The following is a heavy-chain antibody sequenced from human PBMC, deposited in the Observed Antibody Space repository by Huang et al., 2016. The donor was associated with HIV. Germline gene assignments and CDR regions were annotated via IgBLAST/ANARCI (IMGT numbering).Heavy chain of an antibody. V-gene: IGHV3-7*01. CDR3: ATKTGAMDI. CDR1: TFSFGAYW. CDR2: IKQDESEK. J-gene: IGHJ6*02. D-gene: IGHD1-7*01. Sequence: VASGGRLVQPGGSIRLSCVGSTFSFGAYWMSWVRQTPGKGREWVANIKQDESEKYYVESVKGRFNISRDNAKKILFVQMDNVRVEDTATYYCATKTGAMDIWGQGTAVTVS.